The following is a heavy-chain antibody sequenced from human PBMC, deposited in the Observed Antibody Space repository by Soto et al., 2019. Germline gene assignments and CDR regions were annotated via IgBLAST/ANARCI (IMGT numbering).Heavy chain of an antibody. D-gene: IGHD2-15*01. CDR2: ISGSGGTT. CDR3: AKIGSCNSGTCYRDFDY. CDR1: GFTFNNYA. Sequence: GGSLRLSCAASGFTFNNYAMSWVRQAPGKGLEWVSVISGSGGTTYSADSVKGRFTISRDNSKNTVYLQMNSLRAEDTAVYFCAKIGSCNSGTCYRDFDYWGQGTLVTVSS. V-gene: IGHV3-23*01. J-gene: IGHJ4*02.